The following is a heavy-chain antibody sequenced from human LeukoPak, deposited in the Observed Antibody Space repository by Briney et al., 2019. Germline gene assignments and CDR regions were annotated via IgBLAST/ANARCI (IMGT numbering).Heavy chain of an antibody. CDR2: MNPNSGNT. J-gene: IGHJ6*03. CDR3: ATASHSSSRVLHYYYYMDV. CDR1: GGTFTSYD. V-gene: IGHV1-8*02. D-gene: IGHD6-13*01. Sequence: ASVKVSCKASGGTFTSYDINWVRQATGQGLEWMGWMNPNSGNTGYAQKFQGRVTMTEDTSTDTAYMELSSLRSEDTAVYYCATASHSSSRVLHYYYYMDVWGKGTTVTVSS.